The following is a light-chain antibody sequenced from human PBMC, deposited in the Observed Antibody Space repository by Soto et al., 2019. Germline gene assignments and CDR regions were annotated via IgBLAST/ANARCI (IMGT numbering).Light chain of an antibody. Sequence: DIQMTQSPSTLSASVGDGVTITCRASQNISVWLAWYQQRPGKAPKFLIYDASSLETGVPSRFSGNGSGTEFTLTIRSLQPDDFATYYCQQYDSSSPTFGQGTKLEIK. CDR1: QNISVW. CDR2: DAS. CDR3: QQYDSSSPT. V-gene: IGKV1-5*01. J-gene: IGKJ2*01.